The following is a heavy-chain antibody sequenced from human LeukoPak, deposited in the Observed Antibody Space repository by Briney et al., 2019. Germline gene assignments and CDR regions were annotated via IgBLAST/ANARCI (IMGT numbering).Heavy chain of an antibody. CDR3: ARGLEVAPGIDY. D-gene: IGHD6-19*01. CDR2: MNNDGSTT. CDR1: GFNFSSYW. J-gene: IGHJ4*02. Sequence: PGGSLRLSCAVSGFNFSSYWMHWVRQVPGKGLVWVSHMNNDGSTTNRADSVEGRFTISRDNTKNTLFLQMNSVRTEDTAVYYCARGLEVAPGIDYWGQGTLVTVSS. V-gene: IGHV3-74*01.